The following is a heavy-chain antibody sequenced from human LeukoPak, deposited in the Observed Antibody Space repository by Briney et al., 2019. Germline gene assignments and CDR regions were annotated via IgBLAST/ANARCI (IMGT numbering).Heavy chain of an antibody. D-gene: IGHD5-18*01. J-gene: IGHJ4*02. CDR1: GFTFSSYA. Sequence: GGSLRLSCAASGFTFSSYAMSWVRQAPGKGMGWVSAISGSGGGTYYADSAKGRFTISRDNSKNTLYLQMNSLRAEATAVYYCAKAAGRGYNYGDYFDYWGQGTLVTVSS. CDR2: ISGSGGGT. V-gene: IGHV3-23*01. CDR3: AKAAGRGYNYGDYFDY.